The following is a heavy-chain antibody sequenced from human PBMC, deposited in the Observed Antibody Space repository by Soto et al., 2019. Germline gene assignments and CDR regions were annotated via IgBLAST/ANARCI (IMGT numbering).Heavy chain of an antibody. Sequence: GGSLRLSCAASGFTFSMYEMHWVRQAPGKGLEWVAVISYDGSNKYYADSVKGRFTISRDNTKNTLYLQMNSLRAEDTAVYYCARDRAQTSMAIDYWGQGTLVTVS. J-gene: IGHJ4*02. D-gene: IGHD5-18*01. CDR3: ARDRAQTSMAIDY. CDR2: ISYDGSNK. V-gene: IGHV3-30-3*01. CDR1: GFTFSMYE.